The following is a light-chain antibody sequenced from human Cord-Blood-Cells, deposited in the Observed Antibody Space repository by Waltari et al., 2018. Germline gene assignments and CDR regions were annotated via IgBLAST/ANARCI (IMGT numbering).Light chain of an antibody. CDR2: KVS. Sequence: VVMTQSPLSLPVTLGQPASISCRSRQSLVYSDGNTYLNWFQQRPGQSPRRLIYKVSNRDSGVPDRFSGSGSGTDFTLKISRVEAEDVGVYYCMQGTHWPWTFGQGTKVEIK. CDR1: QSLVYSDGNTY. CDR3: MQGTHWPWT. V-gene: IGKV2-30*01. J-gene: IGKJ1*01.